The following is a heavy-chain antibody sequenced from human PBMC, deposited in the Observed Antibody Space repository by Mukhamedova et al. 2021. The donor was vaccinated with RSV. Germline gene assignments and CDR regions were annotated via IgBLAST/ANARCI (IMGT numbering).Heavy chain of an antibody. D-gene: IGHD6-19*01. Sequence: GKGLVWVSRINSDGSSTSYADSVKGRFTISRDNAKNTLYLQMSSLRAEDTAVYYCARAVAVTGTGGFYWGQGTLVTVSS. J-gene: IGHJ4*02. CDR3: ARAVAVTGTGGFY. V-gene: IGHV3-74*01. CDR2: INSDGSST.